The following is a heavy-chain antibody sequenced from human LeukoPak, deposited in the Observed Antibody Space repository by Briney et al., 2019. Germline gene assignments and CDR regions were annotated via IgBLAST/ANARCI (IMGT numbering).Heavy chain of an antibody. CDR1: GFTFSSYG. CDR3: ARDLYYDSSPIVAFDI. CDR2: IWYDGSNK. D-gene: IGHD3-22*01. V-gene: IGHV3-33*01. Sequence: GGSLRLSCAASGFTFSSYGMHWVRQAPGKGLEWVAVIWYDGSNKYYADSVKGRFTISRDNSKNTLYLQMNSLRAEDTAVYYCARDLYYDSSPIVAFDIWGQGTVVTVSS. J-gene: IGHJ3*02.